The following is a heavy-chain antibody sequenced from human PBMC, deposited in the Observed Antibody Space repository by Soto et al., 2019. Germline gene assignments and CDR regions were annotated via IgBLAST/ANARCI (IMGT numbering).Heavy chain of an antibody. V-gene: IGHV1-69*13. Sequence: GASVKVSCKGCGGTLSSYAISWVRQAPGQGLEWMGGIIPIFGTANYAQKFQGRVTITADESTSTAYMELRSLRCEDTAGYYGGRVVRFSVSSCYNNWFVPSGQGTLVTVS. CDR2: IIPIFGTA. CDR1: GGTLSSYA. J-gene: IGHJ5*02. CDR3: GRVVRFSVSSCYNNWFVP. D-gene: IGHD2-15*01.